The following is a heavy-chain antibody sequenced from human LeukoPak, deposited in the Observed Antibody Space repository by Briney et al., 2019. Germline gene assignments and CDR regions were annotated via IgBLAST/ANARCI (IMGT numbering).Heavy chain of an antibody. CDR3: ARDLPGVVVTATWFDP. D-gene: IGHD2-21*02. CDR1: GYSISSGYY. CDR2: IYHSGST. V-gene: IGHV4-38-2*02. J-gene: IGHJ5*02. Sequence: SETLSLTCTVSGYSISSGYYWGWIRQPPGKGLEWIGSIYHSGSTYYNPSLKSRVTISVDTSKNQFSLKLSSVTAADTAVYYCARDLPGVVVTATWFDPWAREPWSPSL.